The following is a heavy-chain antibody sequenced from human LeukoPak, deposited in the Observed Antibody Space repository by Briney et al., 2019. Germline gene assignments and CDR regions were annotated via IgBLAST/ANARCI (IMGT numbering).Heavy chain of an antibody. CDR3: VTSTAYLQLGFNP. V-gene: IGHV4-4*08. Sequence: SETLSLTCTVSGGSITSSFYWSWIRQSPGKGLEWIGYIYNSGGTKYNPSLKSRLTISVDTSKNQFSLRLTSVTAADTAVYYCVTSTAYLQLGFNPWGQGTLVTVSS. D-gene: IGHD4-11*01. CDR2: IYNSGGT. J-gene: IGHJ5*02. CDR1: GGSITSSFY.